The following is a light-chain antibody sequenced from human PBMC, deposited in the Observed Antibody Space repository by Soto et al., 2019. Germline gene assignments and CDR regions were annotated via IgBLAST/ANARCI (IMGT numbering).Light chain of an antibody. CDR1: QTINNW. CDR3: QHYDRYPWT. Sequence: DIPMTQSPSTLSASIGDRVTITCRASQTINNWLAWYQQKPGKAPNLLIYHASTLETGVPSRFSGSAFGTEFPLTISSLQPDDFATYYCQHYDRYPWTFGQGTKVEIK. J-gene: IGKJ1*01. CDR2: HAS. V-gene: IGKV1-5*01.